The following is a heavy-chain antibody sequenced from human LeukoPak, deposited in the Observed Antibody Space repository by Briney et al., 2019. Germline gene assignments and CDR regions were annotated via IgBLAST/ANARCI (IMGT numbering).Heavy chain of an antibody. CDR1: GGSISSSSYY. D-gene: IGHD3-16*02. Sequence: PSETLSLTCTVSGGSISSSSYYWGWIRQPPGKGLEWIGNIYYSGSTYYNPSLKSRVTISVDTSKNQFSLKLTSVTAADTAVYYCARALTFGGVIVLDYWGQGTLVTVSS. V-gene: IGHV4-39*07. J-gene: IGHJ4*02. CDR2: IYYSGST. CDR3: ARALTFGGVIVLDY.